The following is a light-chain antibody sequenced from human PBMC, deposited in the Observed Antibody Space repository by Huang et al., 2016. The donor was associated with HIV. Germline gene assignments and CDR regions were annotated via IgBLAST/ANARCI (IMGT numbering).Light chain of an antibody. CDR2: DAS. CDR1: QSLNKF. V-gene: IGKV3-11*01. Sequence: EIVLTQSPDTLSLSPGQRATLSCRACQSLNKFLNWSQHKPGQAPRLLFYDASNRAAGIPARFNGSGSGTDFTRTITSLKPEDFAIYYWQQRSNSLTFGGGTKVEIK. J-gene: IGKJ4*01. CDR3: QQRSNSLT.